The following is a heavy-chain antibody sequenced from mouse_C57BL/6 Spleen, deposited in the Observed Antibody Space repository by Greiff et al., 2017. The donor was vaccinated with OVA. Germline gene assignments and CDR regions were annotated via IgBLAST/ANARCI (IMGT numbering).Heavy chain of an antibody. CDR1: GFTFSSYG. V-gene: IGHV5-6*01. Sequence: VQLKESGGDLVKPGGSLKLSCAASGFTFSSYGMSWVRQTPDKRLEWVATISSGGSSTYYPDSVKGRFTISRDNAKNTLYLQMSSLKSEDTAMYYCARQDGSSPFADWGKGTLVTVSA. CDR2: ISSGGSST. CDR3: ARQDGSSPFAD. D-gene: IGHD1-1*01. J-gene: IGHJ3*01.